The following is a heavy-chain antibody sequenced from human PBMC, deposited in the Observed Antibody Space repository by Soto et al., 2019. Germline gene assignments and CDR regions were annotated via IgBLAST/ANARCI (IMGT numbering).Heavy chain of an antibody. V-gene: IGHV4-30-2*01. CDR3: ARLQLFGGGSCYSAPCVYYYGMEV. Sequence: PSETLSLTCAVSGGSISSGGYSWSWIRQPPGKGLEWIGYIYHSGSTYYNPSLKSRVTISVDRSKNQFSLKLSSVTAADTAVYYCARLQLFGGGSCYSAPCVYYYGMEVWGQGTTVTVSS. CDR1: GGSISSGGYS. D-gene: IGHD2-15*01. J-gene: IGHJ6*02. CDR2: IYHSGST.